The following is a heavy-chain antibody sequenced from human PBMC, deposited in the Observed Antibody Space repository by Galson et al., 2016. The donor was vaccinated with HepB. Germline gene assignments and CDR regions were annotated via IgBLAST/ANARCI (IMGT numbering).Heavy chain of an antibody. J-gene: IGHJ3*01. CDR3: AVAHSSGLEAFDV. CDR1: GLRFSDYS. Sequence: SLRLSCAASGLRFSDYSMDWVRQGPGKGLEWLSGTSGSGAGTYYSDSVRGRFTISRDNAKNSLTLQMNSLRAEDTAVFYCAVAHSSGLEAFDVWGPGTMVVVSS. V-gene: IGHV3-23*01. D-gene: IGHD6-25*01. CDR2: TSGSGAGT.